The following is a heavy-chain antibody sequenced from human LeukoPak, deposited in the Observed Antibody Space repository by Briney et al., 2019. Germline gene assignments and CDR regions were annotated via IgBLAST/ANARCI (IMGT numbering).Heavy chain of an antibody. Sequence: ASVKVSCKASGYTFTSYGISWVRQAPGQGLEWMGWISAYNGNTNYAQKLQGRVTMTTDTSTSTAYMELRSLRSDDTAVYYCARWQQLVRGISGWYVDPWGQGTLVTVSS. V-gene: IGHV1-18*01. CDR3: ARWQQLVRGISGWYVDP. CDR1: GYTFTSYG. CDR2: ISAYNGNT. D-gene: IGHD6-13*01. J-gene: IGHJ5*02.